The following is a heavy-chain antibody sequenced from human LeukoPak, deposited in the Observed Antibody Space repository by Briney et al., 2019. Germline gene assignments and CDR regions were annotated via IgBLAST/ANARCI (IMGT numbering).Heavy chain of an antibody. V-gene: IGHV3-30-3*01. Sequence: GGSLRLSCAASGFTFSSYAMHCVRQAPGKGLEWVTVVSYDGSNEFYADSVKGRFTISRDNSKNTLYLQMNSLRAEDTAVYYCARDVSTDQGRRGYIFDYGMDVWGQGTTVTVSS. CDR2: VSYDGSNE. CDR3: ARDVSTDQGRRGYIFDYGMDV. J-gene: IGHJ6*02. CDR1: GFTFSSYA. D-gene: IGHD5-18*01.